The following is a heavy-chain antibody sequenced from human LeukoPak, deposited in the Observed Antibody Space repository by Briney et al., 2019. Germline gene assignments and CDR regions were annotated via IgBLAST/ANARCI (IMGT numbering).Heavy chain of an antibody. D-gene: IGHD6-13*01. CDR1: GYTFTSYG. Sequence: ASVKVSCKASGYTFTSYGISWVRQAPGQGLEWMGWISAYNGNTNYAQKLQGRVTMTTDTSTSTAYMELRSLRSDDTAVYYCGAIFPGYSSSWTRVYWGQGTLVTVSS. V-gene: IGHV1-18*01. J-gene: IGHJ4*02. CDR2: ISAYNGNT. CDR3: GAIFPGYSSSWTRVY.